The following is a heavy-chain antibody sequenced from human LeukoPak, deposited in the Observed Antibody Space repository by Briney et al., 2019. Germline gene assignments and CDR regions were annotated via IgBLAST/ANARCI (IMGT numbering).Heavy chain of an antibody. CDR3: AKDSSRLSQQVDAFDI. CDR1: GFTFDDYS. D-gene: IGHD6-13*01. Sequence: GRSQRLSCAASGFTFDDYSMHWARHAPGKGVEWVSGFSWNSGSIGYADSVKGRFTIYRDNAKDFLYLQMNSLRAEDTASYYCAKDSSRLSQQVDAFDIWGQGTMVTVSS. CDR2: FSWNSGSI. J-gene: IGHJ3*02. V-gene: IGHV3-9*01.